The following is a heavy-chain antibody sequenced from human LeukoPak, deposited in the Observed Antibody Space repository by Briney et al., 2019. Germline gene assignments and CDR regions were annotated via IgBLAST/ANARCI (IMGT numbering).Heavy chain of an antibody. J-gene: IGHJ4*02. CDR2: IYYSGST. Sequence: SETLSLTCTVSGGSLSGYYWSWIRQPPGKGLEWIGYIYYSGSTNYNPSLKSRVTISVDTSKNQFSLKLSSVTAADTAVYYCAGEMATAHFDYWGQGTPVTVSS. V-gene: IGHV4-59*01. CDR3: AGEMATAHFDY. CDR1: GGSLSGYY. D-gene: IGHD5-24*01.